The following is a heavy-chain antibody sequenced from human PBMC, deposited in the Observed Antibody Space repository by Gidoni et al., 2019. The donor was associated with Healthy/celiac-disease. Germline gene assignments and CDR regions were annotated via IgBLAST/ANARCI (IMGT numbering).Heavy chain of an antibody. D-gene: IGHD2-21*02. CDR3: ARDRATYCGGDCYPHYYYYGMDV. CDR1: GGSISSYY. V-gene: IGHV4-59*01. Sequence: QVQLQASGPGLVKPSETLSLTCTVSGGSISSYYWSWIRQPPGKGLEWIGYIYYSGSTNYNPSLKSRVTISVDTSKNQFSLKLSSVTAADTAVYYCARDRATYCGGDCYPHYYYYGMDVWGQGTTVTVSS. CDR2: IYYSGST. J-gene: IGHJ6*02.